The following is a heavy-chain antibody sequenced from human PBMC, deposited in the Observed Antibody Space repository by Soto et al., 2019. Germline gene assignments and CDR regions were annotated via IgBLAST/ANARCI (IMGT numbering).Heavy chain of an antibody. J-gene: IGHJ4*02. CDR1: GFIFSSYG. V-gene: IGHV3-30*18. CDR2: ISNDGSNQ. D-gene: IGHD2-2*02. Sequence: QVQLVESGGGVVQPGRSLRLSCAASGFIFSSYGTHWVRQVPRKGLEWVAVISNDGSNQYYADSVKGRFTISRDNSKNTLYMQMNSLRTEDTAVYYCAKDIGPSRSCRSDSCYMGVDYWGQGTLVSVSS. CDR3: AKDIGPSRSCRSDSCYMGVDY.